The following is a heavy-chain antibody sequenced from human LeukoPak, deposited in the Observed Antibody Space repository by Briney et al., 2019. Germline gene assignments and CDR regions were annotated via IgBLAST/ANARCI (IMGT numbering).Heavy chain of an antibody. Sequence: ASVKVSCKASGYTFTSYGISWVRQAPGQGLEWMGWISAYNGNTNYAQKLQGRVTMTTDTSTSTAYMELRSLRSDDTAVYYCAREPPAYGGNPKGDYWGQGTLVTVSS. CDR3: AREPPAYGGNPKGDY. J-gene: IGHJ4*02. CDR2: ISAYNGNT. D-gene: IGHD4-23*01. V-gene: IGHV1-18*01. CDR1: GYTFTSYG.